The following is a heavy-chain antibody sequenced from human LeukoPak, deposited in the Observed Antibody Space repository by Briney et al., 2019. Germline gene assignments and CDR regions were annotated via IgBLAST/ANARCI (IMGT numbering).Heavy chain of an antibody. CDR2: IIPIFGTA. CDR1: GGTFSSYA. Sequence: GPSVKVSCKASGGTFSSYAISWVRQAPGQGLEWMGGIIPIFGTANYAQKFQGRVTITTDESTSTAYMELSSLRSEDTAVYYCARGRCSGTSCNPGRYYFDYWGQGTLVTVSS. D-gene: IGHD2-2*01. V-gene: IGHV1-69*05. CDR3: ARGRCSGTSCNPGRYYFDY. J-gene: IGHJ4*02.